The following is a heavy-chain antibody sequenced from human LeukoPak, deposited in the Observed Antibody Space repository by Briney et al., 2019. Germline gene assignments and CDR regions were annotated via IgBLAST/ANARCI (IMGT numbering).Heavy chain of an antibody. V-gene: IGHV4-61*02. CDR3: ASSDILTGYYYPADAFDI. CDR1: GGSISSGSYY. J-gene: IGHJ3*02. D-gene: IGHD3-9*01. Sequence: SETLSLTCTVSGGSISSGSYYWSWIRQPAGKGLEWIGRIYTSGSTNYNPSLKSRVTISVDTSKNQFSLKLSSVTAADTAVYYCASSDILTGYYYPADAFDIWGQGTMVTVSS. CDR2: IYTSGST.